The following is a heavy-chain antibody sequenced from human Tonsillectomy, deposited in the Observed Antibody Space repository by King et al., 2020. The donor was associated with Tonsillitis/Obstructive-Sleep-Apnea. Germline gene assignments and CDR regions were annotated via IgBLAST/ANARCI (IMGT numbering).Heavy chain of an antibody. CDR1: GYTFASYG. V-gene: IGHV1-18*01. CDR2: ISAYNGNT. Sequence: VQLVQSGAEVKKPGASVKVSCKTSGYTFASYGINWVRQAPGQGLEWMGWISAYNGNTIYAQKLQGRVTMTTDTSTTTAYMELRSLRSDDTAVYYCARDFGGTYYAFDIWGQGTMVTVSS. D-gene: IGHD1-26*01. J-gene: IGHJ3*02. CDR3: ARDFGGTYYAFDI.